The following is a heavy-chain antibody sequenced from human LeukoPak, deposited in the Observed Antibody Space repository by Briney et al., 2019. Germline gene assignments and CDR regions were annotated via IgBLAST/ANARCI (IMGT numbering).Heavy chain of an antibody. D-gene: IGHD1-26*01. J-gene: IGHJ4*02. V-gene: IGHV3-30*02. CDR3: AKTPTYSGTTYYFDY. CDR1: GFTFSSYG. CDR2: IRYDGSNK. Sequence: PGGSLRLSCAASGFTFSSYGMHWVRQAPGKGLEWVAFIRYDGSNKYYADSVKGRFTISRDNSKNTLYLQMNSLRAEDTAVYYCAKTPTYSGTTYYFDYWGQGTLVTVSS.